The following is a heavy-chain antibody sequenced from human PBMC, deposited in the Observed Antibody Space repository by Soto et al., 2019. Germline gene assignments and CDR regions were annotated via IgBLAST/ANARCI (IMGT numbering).Heavy chain of an antibody. Sequence: VQLVESGGGLVQPGGSLSLSCAASGFTFSSYSVSWVRQAPGKGLEWVSYISSTSNTIYYADSVKGRFTISRDNAKNSLYLHMNSLSAEDTAVYYCAIGRGCSAGICYRDLVYWGQGTLVTVST. D-gene: IGHD2-15*01. J-gene: IGHJ4*02. CDR3: AIGRGCSAGICYRDLVY. CDR1: GFTFSSYS. V-gene: IGHV3-48*01. CDR2: ISSTSNTI.